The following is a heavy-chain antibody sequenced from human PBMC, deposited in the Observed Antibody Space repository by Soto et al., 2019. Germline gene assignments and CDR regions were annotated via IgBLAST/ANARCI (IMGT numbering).Heavy chain of an antibody. J-gene: IGHJ4*02. CDR3: ARGQEVGAHFFDS. D-gene: IGHD2-15*01. Sequence: PGGSLRLSCEASGFTFSGFDMHWVRQPTGKGLEWVSTMKGRFTISRDNAKNSLSLQMNSLRAGDTAVYFCARGQEVGAHFFDSWGQGTQVTVSS. V-gene: IGHV3-13*01. CDR1: GFTFSGFD.